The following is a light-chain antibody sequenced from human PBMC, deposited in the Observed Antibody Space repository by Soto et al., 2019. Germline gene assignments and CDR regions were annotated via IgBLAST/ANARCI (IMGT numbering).Light chain of an antibody. CDR2: EVS. CDR1: SSDVGSYNY. CDR3: CSYAGSSTFV. Sequence: QSVLTQPASVSGSPGQSITISCTGTSSDVGSYNYVSWYQLHPGKAPKLMIYEVSNRPSGVSNRFSGSKSGNTASLTISGLQAEDEADYYCCSYAGSSTFVFGTGTKVTVL. V-gene: IGLV2-23*02. J-gene: IGLJ1*01.